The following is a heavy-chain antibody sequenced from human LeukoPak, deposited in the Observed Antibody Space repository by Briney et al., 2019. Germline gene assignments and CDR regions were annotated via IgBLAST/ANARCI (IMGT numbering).Heavy chain of an antibody. J-gene: IGHJ6*02. V-gene: IGHV3-21*01. CDR3: ARDLGGYEGYYYYGMDV. D-gene: IGHD5-12*01. CDR1: GFTFSSYS. CDR2: ISSSSSYI. Sequence: GGSLRLSCAASGFTFSSYSMNWVRQAPGKGLEWVSSISSSSSYIYYADSVKGRFTISRDNAKNSLYLQMNSLRAEDTAVYYCARDLGGYEGYYYYGMDVWGQGATVTVSS.